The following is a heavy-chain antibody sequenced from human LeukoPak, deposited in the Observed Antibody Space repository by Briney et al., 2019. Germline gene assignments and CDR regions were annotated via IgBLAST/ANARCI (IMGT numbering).Heavy chain of an antibody. D-gene: IGHD3-16*01. J-gene: IGHJ6*02. CDR3: ARVVGDTTSYYYPMDV. CDR1: GFAINTNW. Sequence: GGSLSLSCAASGFAINTNWMPWVRQGPGKGLMWVSRINNDGSASHYADSVKGRFTTSRDNAKNTLYLQMNSLAAGDTAIYFCARVVGDTTSYYYPMDVWGRGTTVSVSS. CDR2: INNDGSAS. V-gene: IGHV3-74*01.